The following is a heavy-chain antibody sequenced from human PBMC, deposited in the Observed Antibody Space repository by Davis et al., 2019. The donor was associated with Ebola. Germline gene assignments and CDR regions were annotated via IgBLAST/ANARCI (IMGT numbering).Heavy chain of an antibody. Sequence: MPGGSLRLSCTVSGGSISGYQWAWTRQPPGKGLEYMGHVFNSGTVVYNSALKSRVTISLDKSSKQFSLKLNSVTAADTAIYFCARDQMGSLDYWGQGTLVTVSS. CDR3: ARDQMGSLDY. D-gene: IGHD1-26*01. CDR2: VFNSGTV. V-gene: IGHV4-59*01. CDR1: GGSISGYQ. J-gene: IGHJ4*02.